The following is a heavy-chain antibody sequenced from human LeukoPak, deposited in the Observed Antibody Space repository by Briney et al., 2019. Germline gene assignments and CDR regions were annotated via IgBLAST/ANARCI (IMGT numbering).Heavy chain of an antibody. Sequence: GASVKVSCKASGGTFSSYAINWVRQATGQGLEWMGWMNPNSGNTVYAQKFQGRVTITRNTSISTAYMELSSLRSEDTAVYYCARGRRAYCGGDCYSNWFDPWGQGTLVIVSS. J-gene: IGHJ5*02. CDR3: ARGRRAYCGGDCYSNWFDP. CDR2: MNPNSGNT. D-gene: IGHD2-21*01. CDR1: GGTFSSYA. V-gene: IGHV1-8*03.